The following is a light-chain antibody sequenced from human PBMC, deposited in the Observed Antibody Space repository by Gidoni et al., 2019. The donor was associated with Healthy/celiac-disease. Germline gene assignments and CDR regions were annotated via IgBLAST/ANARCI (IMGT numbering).Light chain of an antibody. CDR1: QSVSSSY. J-gene: IGKJ2*01. V-gene: IGKV3D-20*01. CDR3: QQYGSSPPYT. CDR2: EAS. Sequence: EIVLTQSPATLSLSPGERATLYCGASQSVSSSYLAWYQQKPGLAPRLLIYEASSRATGIPDRFSGSGSGTDFTLTISRLEPEDFAVYYCQQYGSSPPYTFGQGTKLEIK.